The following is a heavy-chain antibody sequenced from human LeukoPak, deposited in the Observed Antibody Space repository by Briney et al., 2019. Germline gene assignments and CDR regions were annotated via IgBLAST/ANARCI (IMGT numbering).Heavy chain of an antibody. Sequence: GGSLRLSCAASGFTFSSYHMNWVRQAPGKGLEWVSYISSRNEAIYYADSVKGRFTISRDNAKNSLCLQMNSLRAEDTAVYYCARDGNRGYDMDVWGQGTTVTVSS. CDR1: GFTFSSYH. CDR3: ARDGNRGYDMDV. J-gene: IGHJ6*02. D-gene: IGHD1-14*01. V-gene: IGHV3-48*01. CDR2: ISSRNEAI.